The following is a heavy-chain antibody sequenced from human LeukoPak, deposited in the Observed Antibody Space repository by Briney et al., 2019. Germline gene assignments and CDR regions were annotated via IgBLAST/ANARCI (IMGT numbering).Heavy chain of an antibody. CDR2: INSDASTT. CDR3: TRVAGSGSVD. V-gene: IGHV3-74*01. J-gene: IGHJ4*02. Sequence: GGSLRLSCAASGFTFSSYWMHWVRQAPGKGQVWVSRINSDASTTSYADSVKGRFTISRDNAKNTLHLQMNSLRAEDTAVYYCTRVAGSGSVDWGQGTLVTVSS. D-gene: IGHD1-26*01. CDR1: GFTFSSYW.